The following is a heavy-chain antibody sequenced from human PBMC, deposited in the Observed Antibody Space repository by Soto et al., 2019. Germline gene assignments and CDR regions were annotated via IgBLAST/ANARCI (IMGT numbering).Heavy chain of an antibody. CDR2: ISGSGGRT. CDR3: AKDHGYGYSSCWYYFDY. D-gene: IGHD6-19*01. CDR1: GFTFSSYA. J-gene: IGHJ4*02. V-gene: IGHV3-23*01. Sequence: EVQLLESGGGLVQPGGSLRLSCAASGFTFSSYAMSWVRQAPGKGLEWVSAISGSGGRTYYADSVKGRFTISRDNSKNTLYLQMNSLRAEDTAVYYCAKDHGYGYSSCWYYFDYWGQGTLVTVSS.